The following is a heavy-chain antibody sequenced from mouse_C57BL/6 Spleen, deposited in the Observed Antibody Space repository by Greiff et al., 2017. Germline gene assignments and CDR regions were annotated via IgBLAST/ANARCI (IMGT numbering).Heavy chain of an antibody. D-gene: IGHD1-1*01. CDR1: GYTFTSYW. J-gene: IGHJ3*01. CDR2: IYPSDSET. Sequence: VQLQQPGAELVRPGSSVKLSCKASGYTFTSYWMDWVKQRPGQGLEWIGNIYPSDSETHYNQKFKDKATLTVDKSSSTAYMKLSSLTTEDSAVYYCARRDGSSYWFAYWGQGTLVTVSA. V-gene: IGHV1-61*01. CDR3: ARRDGSSYWFAY.